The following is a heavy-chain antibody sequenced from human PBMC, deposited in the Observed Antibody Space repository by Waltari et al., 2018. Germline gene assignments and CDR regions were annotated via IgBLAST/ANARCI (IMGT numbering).Heavy chain of an antibody. CDR1: GGSFSGYY. D-gene: IGHD3-22*01. Sequence: QVQLQQWGAGLLKPSETLSLTCAVYGGSFSGYYWSWIRQPPGKGLEWIGEINHSGSTNYSPSLKSRVTISVDTSKNQLSLKLSSVTAADTAVYYCARGAGYYYDSSGYDAGYWGQGTLVTVSS. J-gene: IGHJ4*02. CDR2: INHSGST. V-gene: IGHV4-34*01. CDR3: ARGAGYYYDSSGYDAGY.